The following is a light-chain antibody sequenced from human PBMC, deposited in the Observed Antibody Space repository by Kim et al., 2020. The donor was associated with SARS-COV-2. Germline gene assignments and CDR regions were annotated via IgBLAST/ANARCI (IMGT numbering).Light chain of an antibody. CDR2: GKH. V-gene: IGLV3-19*01. CDR3: NSRDSSGNHAV. Sequence: ALGHTVRITCQGDRHRRYYELWYQQKTGQAPILVLYGKHNRHSGLPARFCGSSSGNTASLTLTGAQAEDESDYHCNSRDSSGNHAVFGGGTQLTVL. CDR1: RHRRYY. J-gene: IGLJ7*01.